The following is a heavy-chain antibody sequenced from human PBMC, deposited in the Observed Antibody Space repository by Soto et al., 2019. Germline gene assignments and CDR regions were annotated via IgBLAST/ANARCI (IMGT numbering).Heavy chain of an antibody. Sequence: GASVKVSCKASGGTFSSYAISWVRQAPGQGLEWMGRIIPILEIANYAQKFQGRVTITADKSTNTAYMDLSSLRPEDTAVFYCARDVGSDDAFDIWGQGTMVTVSS. CDR3: ARDVGSDDAFDI. V-gene: IGHV1-69*04. CDR1: GGTFSSYA. D-gene: IGHD1-26*01. CDR2: IIPILEIA. J-gene: IGHJ3*02.